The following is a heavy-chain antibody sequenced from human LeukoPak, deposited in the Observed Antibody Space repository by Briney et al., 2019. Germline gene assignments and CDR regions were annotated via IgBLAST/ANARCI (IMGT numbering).Heavy chain of an antibody. Sequence: GGSLRLSCAASGFSFSSSWMSWVRQAPGKGLEWVANIKPDGSEKYYVDSVRGRFTLSRDNAKHSLYLQMNSLRAEDTAVYYCLRDTGCRTTNCYSYFDYWGQGTLVTVSS. CDR1: GFSFSSSW. D-gene: IGHD2-2*01. J-gene: IGHJ4*02. CDR3: LRDTGCRTTNCYSYFDY. CDR2: IKPDGSEK. V-gene: IGHV3-7*01.